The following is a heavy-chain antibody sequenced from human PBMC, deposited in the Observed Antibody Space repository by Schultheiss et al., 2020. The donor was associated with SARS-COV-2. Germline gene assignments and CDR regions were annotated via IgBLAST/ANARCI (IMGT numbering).Heavy chain of an antibody. CDR1: GFTFDDYA. CDR3: AKGRPDSSSWSYY. Sequence: GGSLRLSCAASGFTFDDYAMHWVRQAPGKGLEWVSGISGSGGSTYYADSVKGRFTISRDNSKNTLYLQMNSLRAEDTAVYYCAKGRPDSSSWSYYWGQGTLVTVSS. V-gene: IGHV3-23*01. D-gene: IGHD6-13*01. J-gene: IGHJ4*02. CDR2: ISGSGGST.